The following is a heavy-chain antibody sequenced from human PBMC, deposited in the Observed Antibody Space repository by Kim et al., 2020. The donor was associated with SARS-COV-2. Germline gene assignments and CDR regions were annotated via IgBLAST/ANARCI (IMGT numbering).Heavy chain of an antibody. D-gene: IGHD2-2*01. CDR3: ARDGVVVPAAMLGMDV. CDR1: GFPFSSYS. CDR2: ISSSSSYI. Sequence: LSLTCAASGFPFSSYSMNWVRQAPGKGLEWVSSISSSSSYIYYADSVKGRFTISRDNAKNSLYLQMNSLRAEDTAVYYGARDGVVVPAAMLGMDVWGQGTTVTVSS. V-gene: IGHV3-21*01. J-gene: IGHJ6*02.